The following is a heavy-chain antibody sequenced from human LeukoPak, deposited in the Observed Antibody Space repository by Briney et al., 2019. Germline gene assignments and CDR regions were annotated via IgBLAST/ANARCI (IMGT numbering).Heavy chain of an antibody. CDR2: INSDGSST. Sequence: PGGSLRLSCEASGFTFSSYWMHWVRQTPGKGLVWVSRINSDGSSTRNADSVKGRFTISRDNAKNTLYLQMNSLRAEDTAVCYCARSHYFDGSGYFSYYYGMDVWGQGTTVTVSS. CDR1: GFTFSSYW. CDR3: ARSHYFDGSGYFSYYYGMDV. V-gene: IGHV3-74*01. D-gene: IGHD3-22*01. J-gene: IGHJ6*02.